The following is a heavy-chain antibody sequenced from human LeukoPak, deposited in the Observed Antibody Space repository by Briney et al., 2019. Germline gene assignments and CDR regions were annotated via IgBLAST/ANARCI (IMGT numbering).Heavy chain of an antibody. CDR1: GFTLSSYG. D-gene: IGHD6-6*01. CDR3: AKGGPSSNYYFHY. V-gene: IGHV3-23*01. Sequence: GSLRLSCAASGFTLSSYGMHWVRQAPGKGLEWVSSISIGGDPFYADSVKGRFTISRDNSKNTLYLHMHSLRGGDTAVYYCAKGGPSSNYYFHYWGQGTLVTVSS. J-gene: IGHJ4*02. CDR2: ISIGGDP.